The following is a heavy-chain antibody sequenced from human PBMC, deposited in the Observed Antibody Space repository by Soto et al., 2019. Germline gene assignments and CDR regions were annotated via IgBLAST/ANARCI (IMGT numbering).Heavy chain of an antibody. CDR3: ARDGSEHTKGWRAFDI. V-gene: IGHV4-59*01. CDR2: IYYSGST. Sequence: SETLSLTCTVSGGSISSYYWSWIRQPPGKGLERIGYIYYSGSTNYNPSLKSRVTISVDTSKNQFSLKLSSVTAADTAVYYCARDGSEHTKGWRAFDIWGQGTMVTVSS. D-gene: IGHD2-15*01. J-gene: IGHJ3*02. CDR1: GGSISSYY.